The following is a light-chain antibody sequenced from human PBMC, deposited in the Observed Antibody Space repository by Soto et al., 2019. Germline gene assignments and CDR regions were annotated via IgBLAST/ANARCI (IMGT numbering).Light chain of an antibody. J-gene: IGKJ5*01. V-gene: IGKV3-11*01. CDR1: QSVGSY. CDR3: QQRNDWRRGT. Sequence: EIVLIQSPATLSLSPGERATLSCRASQSVGSYLAWYQHKPGQAPRLLISDASNRATGIPARFSGSGSGTDFTLTISSLEPEDFAVYYCQQRNDWRRGTFGQGTRLEIK. CDR2: DAS.